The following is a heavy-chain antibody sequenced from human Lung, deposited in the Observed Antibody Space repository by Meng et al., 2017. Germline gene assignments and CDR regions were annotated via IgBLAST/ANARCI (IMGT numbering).Heavy chain of an antibody. CDR1: GGSISSGDYY. CDR2: IYYSGDT. V-gene: IGHV4-30-4*01. D-gene: IGHD2-21*01. J-gene: IGHJ4*02. CDR3: ATVNRSLWASRGD. Sequence: QVQLQESGPGLVKPSQTLSLTCTVAGGSISSGDYYWSWIRQPPGKGLEWIGYIYYSGDTNYNPALKSRVSISIDTSQNQFSLKLSSVTAADTAVYYCATVNRSLWASRGDWGQGTLVTVSS.